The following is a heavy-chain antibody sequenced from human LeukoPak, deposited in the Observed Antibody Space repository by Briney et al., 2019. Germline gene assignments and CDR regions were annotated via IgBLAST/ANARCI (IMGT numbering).Heavy chain of an antibody. CDR1: ELTLSTSG. V-gene: IGHV3-30*02. CDR3: ARADYGSGIFPPILYSYYYMDV. Sequence: GSLLRSPLTALELTLSTSGMAGFGKSPGKALNGLALIRYDARNKYSAASAKGRFTISRDNSKNTLYLQLNSLRAEDTAVYYCARADYGSGIFPPILYSYYYMDVWGKRTTVTISS. J-gene: IGHJ6*03. D-gene: IGHD3-10*01. CDR2: IRYDARNK.